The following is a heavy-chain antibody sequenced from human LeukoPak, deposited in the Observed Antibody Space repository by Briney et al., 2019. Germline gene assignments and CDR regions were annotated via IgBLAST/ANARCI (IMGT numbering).Heavy chain of an antibody. D-gene: IGHD3-3*01. CDR3: ARVEPIRLLVDY. CDR2: INSDGSST. J-gene: IGHJ4*02. CDR1: GFTFSSYW. V-gene: IGHV3-74*01. Sequence: PGGSLRLSCAASGFTFSSYWMHWVRQAPGKGLVWVSRINSDGSSTTYADSVKGRFTISRDNAKNTLYLQMNSLRAEDTAVYYRARVEPIRLLVDYWGQGTLVTVSS.